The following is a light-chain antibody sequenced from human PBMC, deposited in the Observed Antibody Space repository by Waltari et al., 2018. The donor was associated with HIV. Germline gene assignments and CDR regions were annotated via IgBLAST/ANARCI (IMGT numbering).Light chain of an antibody. J-gene: IGLJ2*01. CDR2: EVT. CDR1: PSDVVGYTY. V-gene: IGLV2-8*01. CDR3: SSYAGTNRVT. Sequence: ALTQPPSASGSPGQSATISCTGTPSDVVGYTYLSWYQQYPGKAPKLMIYEVTKRPSGVPDRFSGSKSGNTASLTVSGLRPEDEADYYCSSYAGTNRVTFGGGTQLTVL.